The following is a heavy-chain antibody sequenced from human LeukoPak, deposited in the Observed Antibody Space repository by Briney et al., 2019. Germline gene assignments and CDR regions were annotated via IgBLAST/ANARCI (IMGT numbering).Heavy chain of an antibody. CDR2: INPSGGST. V-gene: IGHV1-46*01. D-gene: IGHD2-2*01. CDR1: GYTFTSYY. J-gene: IGHJ5*02. CDR3: AGGPPAARRERSHWFDP. Sequence: ASVKVSCKASGYTFTSYYMHWVRQAPGQGLEWMGIINPSGGSTSYAQKFQGRVTMTRDTSTSTVYMELSSLRSEDTAVYYCAGGPPAARRERSHWFDPWGQGTLVTVSS.